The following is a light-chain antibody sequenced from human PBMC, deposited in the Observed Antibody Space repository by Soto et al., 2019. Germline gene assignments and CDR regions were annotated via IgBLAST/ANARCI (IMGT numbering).Light chain of an antibody. CDR1: QSFSSD. Sequence: EIVMTQSPATLSVSPGERATLSCRASQSFSSDLAWYHQKPGQAPRLLIYGASTRATGIPARFSGSGSGTEFTLTINSLQSEDFEVYYCQQYNNWPRTFGQGTKVDI. J-gene: IGKJ1*01. CDR2: GAS. CDR3: QQYNNWPRT. V-gene: IGKV3-15*01.